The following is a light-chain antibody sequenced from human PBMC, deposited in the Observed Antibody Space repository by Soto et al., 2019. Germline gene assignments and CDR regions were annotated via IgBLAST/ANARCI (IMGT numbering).Light chain of an antibody. V-gene: IGKV3D-20*02. J-gene: IGKJ5*01. CDR2: GAT. CDR3: QQRHMWPIT. Sequence: EIVLTQSPGTLSLSPGERATLSCRASQSVSSSYLAWYQQRRGQAPRLLIYGATSRATGIPDRFSGSGSGTDFTLTISRLEPEDSAVYYCQQRHMWPITFGQGTRLEIK. CDR1: QSVSSSY.